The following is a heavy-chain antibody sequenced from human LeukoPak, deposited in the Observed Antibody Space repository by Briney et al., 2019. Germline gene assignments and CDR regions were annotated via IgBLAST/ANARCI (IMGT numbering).Heavy chain of an antibody. CDR3: VKDKSPRGYDYGRFDD. J-gene: IGHJ4*02. D-gene: IGHD5-12*01. CDR1: GFTFSSYE. CDR2: ISSSGSTI. V-gene: IGHV3-48*03. Sequence: GGSLRLSCAASGFTFSSYEMNWVRQAPGKGLEWVSYISSSGSTIYYADSVKGRFTISRDNAKNSLYLQMNSLRAEDTAVYYCVKDKSPRGYDYGRFDDWGQGTLVTVSS.